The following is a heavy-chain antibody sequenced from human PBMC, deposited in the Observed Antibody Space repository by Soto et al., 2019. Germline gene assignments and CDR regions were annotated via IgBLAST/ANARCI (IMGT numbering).Heavy chain of an antibody. Sequence: QLQLQESGPGLVKPSETLSLTCTVSGGSISSSSHHWGWIRQPPGKGLEWIVSVYHSGTTYYNPPLQSRVTISVATSKNQFSLRLSSVTAADTAVYYCARHKDCSGGSSNAVGYYYGLDVWGQGTTVTVSS. D-gene: IGHD2-15*01. V-gene: IGHV4-39*01. CDR2: VYHSGTT. CDR3: ARHKDCSGGSSNAVGYYYGLDV. CDR1: GGSISSSSHH. J-gene: IGHJ6*02.